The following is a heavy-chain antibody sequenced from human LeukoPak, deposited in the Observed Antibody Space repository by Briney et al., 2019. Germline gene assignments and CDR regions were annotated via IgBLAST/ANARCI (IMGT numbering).Heavy chain of an antibody. D-gene: IGHD3-3*01. Sequence: PSETLSLTCAVYGGSFSGYYWSWIRQPPGKGLEWIGEINHSGSTNYNPSLKSRVTISVDTSKNQFSLKLSSVTAADTAVYYCARGRLLAIFGEAGNNWFDPWGQGTLVTVSS. J-gene: IGHJ5*02. CDR3: ARGRLLAIFGEAGNNWFDP. CDR1: GGSFSGYY. V-gene: IGHV4-34*01. CDR2: INHSGST.